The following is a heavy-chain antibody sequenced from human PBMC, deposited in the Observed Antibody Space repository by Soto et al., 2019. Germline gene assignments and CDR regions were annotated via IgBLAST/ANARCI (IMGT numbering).Heavy chain of an antibody. CDR1: GASINSRSSY. J-gene: IGHJ5*02. Sequence: SETLSLTCIVSGASINSRSSYWGWIRQPPGKGLEWVGTFYSGSTYNNPSLKSRVTISVDTSKNQFSLKLSSVAAEDTAIYYCATTRGIAVGGSFDHWGQGTLVTVSS. D-gene: IGHD6-13*01. CDR2: FYSGST. CDR3: ATTRGIAVGGSFDH. V-gene: IGHV4-39*01.